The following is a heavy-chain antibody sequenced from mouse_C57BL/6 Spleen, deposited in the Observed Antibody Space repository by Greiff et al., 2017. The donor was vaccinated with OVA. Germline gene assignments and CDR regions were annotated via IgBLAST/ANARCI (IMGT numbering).Heavy chain of an antibody. D-gene: IGHD1-1*01. Sequence: QVQLQQPGAELVKPGVSVKMSCKASGYTFTSYWITWVKQRPGQGLEWIGDIYPGSGSTNYNEKFKSKATLTVDTSSSTDYMQHCSLTSEDSADYYCAREGTTVAHYYAMDYWGQGTSGTVTS. V-gene: IGHV1-55*01. CDR1: GYTFTSYW. CDR3: AREGTTVAHYYAMDY. J-gene: IGHJ4*01. CDR2: IYPGSGST.